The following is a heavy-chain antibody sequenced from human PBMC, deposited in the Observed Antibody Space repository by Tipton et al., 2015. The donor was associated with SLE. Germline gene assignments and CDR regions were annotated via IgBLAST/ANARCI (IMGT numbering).Heavy chain of an antibody. D-gene: IGHD1-26*01. CDR1: GFTFSTFT. CDR3: AKDRFLAGGGFDF. V-gene: IGHV3-21*04. Sequence: SLRLSCAASGFTFSTFTMNWVRQSPGKGLEWVSSINSRNTFIYYADSVRGRFTISRDNSQNTLYLQMNSLRLEDTAVYFCAKDRFLAGGGFDFWGQGTLVTVSS. J-gene: IGHJ4*02. CDR2: INSRNTFI.